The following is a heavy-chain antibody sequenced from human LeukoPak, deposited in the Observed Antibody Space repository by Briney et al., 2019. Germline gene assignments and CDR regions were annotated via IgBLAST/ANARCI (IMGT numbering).Heavy chain of an antibody. D-gene: IGHD3-22*01. V-gene: IGHV4-59*08. CDR1: GGSINSYY. Sequence: PSETLSLTCTVSGGSINSYYWSWIRQPPGKGQEWIGYIFYSGSTNYNPSLKSRVTVSVDTSKNQFSLKLSSVTAADTAVYYCARRITSSGYYRDDSWGEGTLVTVSS. CDR2: IFYSGST. J-gene: IGHJ4*02. CDR3: ARRITSSGYYRDDS.